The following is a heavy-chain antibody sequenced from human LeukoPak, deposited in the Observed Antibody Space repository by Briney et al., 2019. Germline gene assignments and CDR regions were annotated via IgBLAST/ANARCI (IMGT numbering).Heavy chain of an antibody. CDR1: VVTFSIYS. V-gene: IGHV3-21*01. Sequence: GGSLRLSCAPSVVTFSIYSMRCVPQAPGKGLEWVSSISSSSSYIYYADSVNGRFTISRDNAKTSLYLQMTSLRAEDTAVYYCARVAGPDAFDIWGQGTMVTVSS. CDR3: ARVAGPDAFDI. D-gene: IGHD6-19*01. CDR2: ISSSSSYI. J-gene: IGHJ3*02.